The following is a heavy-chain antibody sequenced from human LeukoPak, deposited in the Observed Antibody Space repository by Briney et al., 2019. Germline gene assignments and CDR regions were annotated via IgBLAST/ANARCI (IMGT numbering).Heavy chain of an antibody. CDR1: GLTFSSYA. V-gene: IGHV3-30-3*01. D-gene: IGHD5-12*01. CDR2: ISYDGSNK. Sequence: PGGSLRLSCAASGLTFSSYAMHWVRQAPGKGLEWVAVISYDGSNKYYADSVKGRFTISRVNSKNTLYLQMNGLRAEDTAVYYCARGPPGWWLRTILFDYWGQGTLVTVSS. CDR3: ARGPPGWWLRTILFDY. J-gene: IGHJ4*02.